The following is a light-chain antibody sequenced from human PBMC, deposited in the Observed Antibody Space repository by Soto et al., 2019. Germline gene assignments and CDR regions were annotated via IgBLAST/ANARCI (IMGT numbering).Light chain of an antibody. V-gene: IGKV1-39*01. Sequence: DIQMTQSPSSLSASVGDRVTITFRASQNISSYLNWYQQKPGKAPNLLIYAASSLQSGVPSRFSGSGSGTDFTFTISSLQPEDFATYYCQQTYSTPPTFGQGTKLEIK. CDR3: QQTYSTPPT. CDR2: AAS. J-gene: IGKJ2*01. CDR1: QNISSY.